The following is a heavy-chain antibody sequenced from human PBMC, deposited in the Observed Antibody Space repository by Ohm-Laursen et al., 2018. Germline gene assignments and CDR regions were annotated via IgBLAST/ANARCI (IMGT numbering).Heavy chain of an antibody. J-gene: IGHJ6*02. CDR2: ISGSGGST. Sequence: SLRLSCAASGFTFDDYAMHWVRQAPGEGLEWVSAISGSGGSTHYADSVKGRFTISRDNSKNTLYLQMNSLRAEDTAVYYCAKEPYGYSSSWYASYYYAMDVWGQGTTVTVSS. V-gene: IGHV3-23*01. CDR1: GFTFDDYA. D-gene: IGHD6-13*01. CDR3: AKEPYGYSSSWYASYYYAMDV.